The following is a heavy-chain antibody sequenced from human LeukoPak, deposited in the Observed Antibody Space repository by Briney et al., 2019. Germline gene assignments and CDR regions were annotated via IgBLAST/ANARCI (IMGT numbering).Heavy chain of an antibody. CDR1: GFTFSSYG. CDR2: ISGIGGST. Sequence: PGGSLRLSCAASGFTFSSYGMSWVRQAPGKGLEWVSAISGIGGSTYYADSVKGRFTISRDNSKNTLYLQMNSLRAEDTAVYYCAKDPESVHSGSYGYWGQGTLVTVSS. J-gene: IGHJ4*02. V-gene: IGHV3-23*01. D-gene: IGHD1-26*01. CDR3: AKDPESVHSGSYGY.